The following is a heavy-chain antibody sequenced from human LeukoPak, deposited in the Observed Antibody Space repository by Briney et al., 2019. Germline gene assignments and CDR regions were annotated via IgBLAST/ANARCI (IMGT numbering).Heavy chain of an antibody. CDR1: GGTISSYY. D-gene: IGHD2-15*01. CDR3: ARTWRWLPFDY. J-gene: IGHJ4*02. Sequence: SETLSLTCTVSGGTISSYYWSWIRQPAGKGLEWIGRIYISGSTNYDPSLKSRVTMSVDTSKNQFSLKLSSVTAADTAVYYCARTWRWLPFDYWGREPWSPSPQ. CDR2: IYISGST. V-gene: IGHV4-4*07.